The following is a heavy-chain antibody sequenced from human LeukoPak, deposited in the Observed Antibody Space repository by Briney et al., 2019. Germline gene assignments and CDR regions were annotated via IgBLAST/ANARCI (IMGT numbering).Heavy chain of an antibody. J-gene: IGHJ4*02. D-gene: IGHD2-2*02. V-gene: IGHV3-74*01. CDR1: GFTFSSYW. CDR3: ARFLGYCSSTSCYKSGSHY. Sequence: PGGSLRLSCAASGFTFSSYWVHWVRQAPGKGLVWVSRINSDGSSTSYADSVKGRFTISRDNAKNTLYLQMNSLRAEDTAVYYCARFLGYCSSTSCYKSGSHYWGQGTLVTVSS. CDR2: INSDGSST.